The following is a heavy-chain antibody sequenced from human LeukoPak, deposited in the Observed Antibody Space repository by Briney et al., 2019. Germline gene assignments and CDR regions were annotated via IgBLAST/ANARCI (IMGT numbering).Heavy chain of an antibody. V-gene: IGHV3-7*03. CDR1: GLNFSSYW. D-gene: IGHD2-15*01. CDR2: IKQDGSEE. J-gene: IGHJ4*02. CDR3: ARHRRYCSGGSCYSGYYFDS. Sequence: GGSLRLSCAASGLNFSSYWKSWARQAPGKGLEWVANIKQDGSEEYYVDSVKGRFTISRDNGKNSLYLQMNSLRAEDTAVYYCARHRRYCSGGSCYSGYYFDSWGPGTLVTVSS.